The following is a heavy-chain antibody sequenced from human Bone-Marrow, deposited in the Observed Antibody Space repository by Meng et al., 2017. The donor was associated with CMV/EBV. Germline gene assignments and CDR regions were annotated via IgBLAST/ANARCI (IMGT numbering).Heavy chain of an antibody. V-gene: IGHV3-15*01. CDR1: GLTFTNAR. CDR3: TSSPVYYDFWCGYYSY. D-gene: IGHD3-3*01. CDR2: IKRKADGGRT. Sequence: SCAASGLTFTNARMNWGRQAPGKGLEWVGGIKRKADGGRTDYAAPVKGRFTISRDDSKNMLYLQMNGLKTEDTAGDYCTSSPVYYDFWCGYYSYWGQGTLVTVSS. J-gene: IGHJ4*02.